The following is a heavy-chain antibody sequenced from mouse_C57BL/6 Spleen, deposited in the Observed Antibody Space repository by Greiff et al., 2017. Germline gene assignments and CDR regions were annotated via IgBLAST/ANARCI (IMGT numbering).Heavy chain of an antibody. CDR2: INPSNGGT. V-gene: IGHV1-53*01. CDR1: GYTFTSYW. D-gene: IGHD1-1*01. Sequence: VQLQQPGTELVKPGASVKLSCKASGYTFTSYWMHWVKQRPGQGLEWIGNINPSNGGTNYNEKFKSKATLTVDKSSSTAYMQLSSLTSEDSAVYYCARSDCYDSFYYAMDYWGQGTSVTVSS. CDR3: ARSDCYDSFYYAMDY. J-gene: IGHJ4*01.